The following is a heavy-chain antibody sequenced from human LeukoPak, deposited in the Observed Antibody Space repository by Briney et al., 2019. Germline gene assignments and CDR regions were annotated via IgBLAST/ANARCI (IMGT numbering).Heavy chain of an antibody. V-gene: IGHV4-34*01. Sequence: SETLSLTCAVYGGSFSGYYWSWIRQPPGKGLEWIGEINHSGSTNYNPSLKSRVTISVDTSKNQFSLKLSSVTAADTAVYYCARVSYDSSGYYFCYWGQGTLVTVSS. D-gene: IGHD3-22*01. CDR2: INHSGST. CDR3: ARVSYDSSGYYFCY. J-gene: IGHJ4*02. CDR1: GGSFSGYY.